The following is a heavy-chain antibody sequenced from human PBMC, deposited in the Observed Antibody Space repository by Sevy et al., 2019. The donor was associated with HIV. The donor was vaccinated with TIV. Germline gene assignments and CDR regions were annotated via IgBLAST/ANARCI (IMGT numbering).Heavy chain of an antibody. CDR3: AKEAYYDILTGYSHYFDY. CDR2: IRYDGSNK. J-gene: IGHJ4*02. Sequence: GGSLRLSCAASGFTFSSYGMHWVRQAPGKGLEWVAFIRYDGSNKYYADSVKGRCTISRDNSKNTLYLQMNSLRAEDTAVYYCAKEAYYDILTGYSHYFDYWGQGTLVTVSS. CDR1: GFTFSSYG. D-gene: IGHD3-9*01. V-gene: IGHV3-30*02.